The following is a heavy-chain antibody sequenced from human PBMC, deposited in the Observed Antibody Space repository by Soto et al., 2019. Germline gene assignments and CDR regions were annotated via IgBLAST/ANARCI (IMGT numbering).Heavy chain of an antibody. D-gene: IGHD4-17*01. V-gene: IGHV1-18*04. CDR2: ISAYNGNT. Sequence: ASVKVSCKASGYTFTSYGISWVRQAPGQGLEWMGWISAYNGNTNYAQKLQGRVTMTTDTSTSTAYMELSSLRSEDTAVYYCARGRVDYGDYEVYYYYYYGMDVWGQGTTVTVSS. CDR3: ARGRVDYGDYEVYYYYYYGMDV. CDR1: GYTFTSYG. J-gene: IGHJ6*02.